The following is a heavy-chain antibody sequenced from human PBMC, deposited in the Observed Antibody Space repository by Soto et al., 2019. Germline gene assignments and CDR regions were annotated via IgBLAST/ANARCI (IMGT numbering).Heavy chain of an antibody. D-gene: IGHD5-12*01. V-gene: IGHV3-74*01. Sequence: QPGGSLRLSCAASGFTFNYYWMHWVRQAPGKGLVWVSRMNNDGGRISYADSVKGRFTISRDNAKKTLYLQMNSLTAEDTAVYYCARGPGYNAWSVGVDYWGHGTLVTVSS. CDR2: MNNDGGRI. J-gene: IGHJ4*01. CDR1: GFTFNYYW. CDR3: ARGPGYNAWSVGVDY.